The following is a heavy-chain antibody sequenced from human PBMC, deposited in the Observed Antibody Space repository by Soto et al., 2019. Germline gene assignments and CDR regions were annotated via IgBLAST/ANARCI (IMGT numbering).Heavy chain of an antibody. CDR3: ARERYSSSWYDAFDI. V-gene: IGHV1-69*13. Sequence: GASVKVSCKASGGTFSSYAISWVRQAPGQGLEWMGGIIPIFGTANYAQKFQGRVTITADESTSTAYKELSSLRSEDTAVYYCARERYSSSWYDAFDIWGQGTMVTVSS. CDR1: GGTFSSYA. CDR2: IIPIFGTA. D-gene: IGHD6-13*01. J-gene: IGHJ3*02.